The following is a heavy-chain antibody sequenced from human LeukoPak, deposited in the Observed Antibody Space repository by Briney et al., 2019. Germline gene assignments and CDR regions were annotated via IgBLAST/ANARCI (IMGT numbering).Heavy chain of an antibody. V-gene: IGHV4-4*07. CDR2: IYTSGST. CDR3: ARAPIAAAGRRRADAFDI. D-gene: IGHD6-13*01. Sequence: PSETLSLTCTVSGGSISSYYWSWIRPPAGKGLEWIGRIYTSGSTNYNPSLKSRVTMSVDTSKNQFSLKLSSVTAADTAVYYCARAPIAAAGRRRADAFDIWGQGTMVTVSS. CDR1: GGSISSYY. J-gene: IGHJ3*02.